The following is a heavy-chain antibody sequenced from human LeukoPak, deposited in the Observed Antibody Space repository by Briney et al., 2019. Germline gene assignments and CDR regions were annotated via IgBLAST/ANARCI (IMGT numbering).Heavy chain of an antibody. CDR2: IIPVFRTA. CDR3: ARSPREDIVVVQRFSTFAYFDL. Sequence: SVKVSCKASGDTFRRYSISWVRQAPGQGLEWLGGIIPVFRTANYAQKFQGRVTITTDESTSTAYMELSSLRSEDTAVYYCARSPREDIVVVQRFSTFAYFDLWGRGTLVTVSS. CDR1: GDTFRRYS. V-gene: IGHV1-69*05. J-gene: IGHJ2*01. D-gene: IGHD2-2*01.